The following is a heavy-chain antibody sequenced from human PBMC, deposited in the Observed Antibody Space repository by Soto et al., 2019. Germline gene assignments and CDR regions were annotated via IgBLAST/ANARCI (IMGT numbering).Heavy chain of an antibody. CDR3: AKGVTYYYYYYMDV. CDR1: GFTFSSYA. V-gene: IGHV3-23*01. CDR2: ISGSGGST. J-gene: IGHJ6*03. Sequence: EVQLLESGGGLVQPGGSLRLSCAASGFTFSSYAMSWVRQAPGKGLEWVSAISGSGGSTYYADSVKGRFTISRDNSKNTLYLQMNSLSAEDTAVYYCAKGVTYYYYYYMDVWGKGTTVTVSS.